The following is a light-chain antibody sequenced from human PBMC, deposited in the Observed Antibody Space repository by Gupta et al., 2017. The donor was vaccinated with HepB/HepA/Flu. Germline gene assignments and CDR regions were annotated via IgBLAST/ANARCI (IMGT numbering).Light chain of an antibody. CDR3: AAWDNSLSAYV. J-gene: IGLJ1*01. Sequence: QPVLTQPPSASGTPRQRVAISGSGSRSNVGRDNVYWYRQLPGTAPILLIYNDDRRPSGVPDRFSGSKSGTSASLAISGLRSEDEADYYCAAWDNSLSAYVFGTGTWVTVL. CDR2: NDD. V-gene: IGLV1-47*02. CDR1: RSNVGRDN.